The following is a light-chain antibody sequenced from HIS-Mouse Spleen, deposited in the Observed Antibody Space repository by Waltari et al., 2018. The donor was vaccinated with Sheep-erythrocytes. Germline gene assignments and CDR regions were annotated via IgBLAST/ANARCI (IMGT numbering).Light chain of an antibody. CDR2: QAS. V-gene: IGLV3-1*01. CDR1: KLGDKY. J-gene: IGLJ2*01. Sequence: SYELTQPPSVSVSPGQTASSTCSGDKLGDKYACWYQQKPGQSPVLVSYQASKRPSGSPGRFSGSNAGNAATLTVTGTQAMDEADYYCQAWDSSAAVFGGGTKLTVL. CDR3: QAWDSSAAV.